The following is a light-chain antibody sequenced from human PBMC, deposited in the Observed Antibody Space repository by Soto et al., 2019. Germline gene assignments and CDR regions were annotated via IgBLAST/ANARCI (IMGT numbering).Light chain of an antibody. J-gene: IGLJ1*01. CDR2: EVS. CDR3: SSYTSSSTLV. CDR1: SSDVGGYKY. V-gene: IGLV2-14*01. Sequence: QSALTQPASVSGSHGQSITISCTGTSSDVGGYKYVSWYQQHPGKVPKLMIYEVSNRPSGVSNRFSGSKSGNTASLTISGLQAEDEADYYCSSYTSSSTLVFGTGTKLTVL.